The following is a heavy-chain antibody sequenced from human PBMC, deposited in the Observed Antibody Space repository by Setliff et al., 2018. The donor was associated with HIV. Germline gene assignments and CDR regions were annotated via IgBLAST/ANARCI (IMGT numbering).Heavy chain of an antibody. D-gene: IGHD6-13*01. CDR3: ARGRIALNYYYYMDF. J-gene: IGHJ6*03. CDR2: ITNDGKKK. V-gene: IGHV3-30*06. CDR1: GFSFSASG. Sequence: GGSLRLSCGASGFSFSASGAHWVRQAPGKGLEWVALITNDGKKKYYADSVTGRFTISRDNSKDTVYLQMNTLSGEDTAVYYCARGRIALNYYYYMDFWGKGTSVTVSS.